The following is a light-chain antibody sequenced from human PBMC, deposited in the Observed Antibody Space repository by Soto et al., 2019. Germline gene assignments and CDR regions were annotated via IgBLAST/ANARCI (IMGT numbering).Light chain of an antibody. CDR1: TSNIGRNT. Sequence: QSVLTQSPSASGTPGQRVTISCSGSTSNIGRNTVNWYQQLPGSAPKLLIDSHNQRPSGVPDRLSGSKSGTSASLAISGLQSEDEADYYCAAWDDSLNAWLFGGGTKLTVL. V-gene: IGLV1-44*01. J-gene: IGLJ3*02. CDR3: AAWDDSLNAWL. CDR2: SHN.